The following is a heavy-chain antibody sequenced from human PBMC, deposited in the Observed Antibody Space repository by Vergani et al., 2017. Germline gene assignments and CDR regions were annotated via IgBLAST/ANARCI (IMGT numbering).Heavy chain of an antibody. V-gene: IGHV3-23*04. J-gene: IGHJ4*02. Sequence: EVQLVESGGGLVQPGGSLTLSCAASGFTFIMHAMSWVRQAPGKGLEWVSTLSASDRRTHYADSVKGRFTISRENAKNSLYLQMNSLRAGDTAIYYCARAVSTTVGDPPGYWGQGTLVTVSS. D-gene: IGHD4-23*01. CDR2: LSASDRRT. CDR3: ARAVSTTVGDPPGY. CDR1: GFTFIMHA.